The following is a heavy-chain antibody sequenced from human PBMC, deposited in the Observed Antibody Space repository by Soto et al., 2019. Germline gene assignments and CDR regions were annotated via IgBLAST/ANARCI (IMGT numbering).Heavy chain of an antibody. CDR1: GFTFSSYW. D-gene: IGHD6-13*01. Sequence: GGSLSLSCAASGFTFSSYWMSWVRQAPGKGLEWVANIKQDGSEKYYVDSVKGRFTISRDNAKNSLYLQMNSLRAEDTAVYYCAGEGIAANWFDPWGQGTLVTVSS. CDR2: IKQDGSEK. J-gene: IGHJ5*02. CDR3: AGEGIAANWFDP. V-gene: IGHV3-7*01.